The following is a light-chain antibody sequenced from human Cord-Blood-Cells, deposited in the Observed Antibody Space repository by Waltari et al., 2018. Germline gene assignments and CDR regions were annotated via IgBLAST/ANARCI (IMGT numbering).Light chain of an antibody. CDR3: QQYYSTPWT. Sequence: DIVLTQSPASLAVSLVERATIICKSSQSVLYSSNDKNYLAWYQQKPGQPPKLLIYWASTRESGVPDRFSGSGSGTDFTLTISSLQAEDVAVYYCQQYYSTPWTFGQGTKVEIK. J-gene: IGKJ1*01. CDR2: WAS. CDR1: QSVLYSSNDKNY. V-gene: IGKV4-1*01.